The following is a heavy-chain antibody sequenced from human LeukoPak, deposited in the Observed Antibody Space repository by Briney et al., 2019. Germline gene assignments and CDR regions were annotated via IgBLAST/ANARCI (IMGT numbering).Heavy chain of an antibody. CDR1: GFTFSSYW. J-gene: IGHJ4*02. CDR2: ISSSSSTI. CDR3: ARDMPFGVVIDF. D-gene: IGHD3-3*01. V-gene: IGHV3-48*01. Sequence: GGSLRLSCAASGFTFSSYWMSWVRQAPGKGLEWVSFISSSSSTIYYADSVEGRFTISRDNAKNSLYLQLNSLRAEDTAVYYCARDMPFGVVIDFWGQGTLVTVSS.